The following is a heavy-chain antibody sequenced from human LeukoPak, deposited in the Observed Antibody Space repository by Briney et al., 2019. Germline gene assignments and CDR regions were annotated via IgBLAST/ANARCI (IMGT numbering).Heavy chain of an antibody. Sequence: SVKVSCKASGGTFSSYAISWVRQAPGQGLEWMGRIIPILGIANYAQKFQGRVTITADKSTSTAYMELSSLRSEDTAVYYCARETEYSSSSSVDYWGRGTLVTVSS. J-gene: IGHJ4*02. CDR1: GGTFSSYA. CDR2: IIPILGIA. CDR3: ARETEYSSSSSVDY. V-gene: IGHV1-69*04. D-gene: IGHD6-6*01.